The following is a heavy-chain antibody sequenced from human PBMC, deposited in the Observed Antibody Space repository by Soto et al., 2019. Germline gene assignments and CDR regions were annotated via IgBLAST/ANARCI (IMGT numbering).Heavy chain of an antibody. Sequence: SETLSLTCTVSGGSITSGDYYWSWIRQPPGKGLEWIGYIFHSGGTYFNPSLKSRVTISVDTSKNQFSLKLSSVTAADTAVYYCATRNWGGHFDYWGQGTVVTVYS. CDR2: IFHSGGT. CDR3: ATRNWGGHFDY. D-gene: IGHD3-16*01. CDR1: GGSITSGDYY. J-gene: IGHJ4*02. V-gene: IGHV4-30-4*01.